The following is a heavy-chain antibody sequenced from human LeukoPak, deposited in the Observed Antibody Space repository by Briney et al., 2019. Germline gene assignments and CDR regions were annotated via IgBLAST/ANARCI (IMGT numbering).Heavy chain of an antibody. D-gene: IGHD2-15*01. Sequence: GESLKISCKGSGYSFTSYWIGWVRQMPGKGLEWMGIIYPGDSDTRYSPSSQGQVTISADKSISTAYLQWSSLKASDTAMYYCARRSVVVVAATQDLAYYFDYWGQGTLVTVSS. CDR2: IYPGDSDT. CDR1: GYSFTSYW. CDR3: ARRSVVVVAATQDLAYYFDY. J-gene: IGHJ4*02. V-gene: IGHV5-51*01.